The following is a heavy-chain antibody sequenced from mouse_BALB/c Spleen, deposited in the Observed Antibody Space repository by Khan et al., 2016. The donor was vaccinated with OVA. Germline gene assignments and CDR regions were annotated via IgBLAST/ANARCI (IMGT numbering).Heavy chain of an antibody. Sequence: VQLQESGPGLVAPSQSLSITCTVSGFSLTSYGVHWVRQPPGKGLEWLVVIWSDGSTNYNSVLKSRLSISKDNSKSQVFLKMNSLQTDDTAIYYCARWFDGYSSHNAMDYWGQGTSVTVSS. J-gene: IGHJ4*01. D-gene: IGHD2-3*01. CDR3: ARWFDGYSSHNAMDY. CDR2: IWSDGST. V-gene: IGHV2-6*02. CDR1: GFSLTSYG.